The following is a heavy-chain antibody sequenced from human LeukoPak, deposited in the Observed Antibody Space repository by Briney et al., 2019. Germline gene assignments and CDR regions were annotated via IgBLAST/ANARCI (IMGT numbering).Heavy chain of an antibody. CDR1: GFTFSSYA. CDR3: ARELYDSSGYRIKYFDY. Sequence: GGSLRLSCSASGFTFSSYAMHWVRQAPGKGLEHVSSISSNGGSTYYADSVKGRFTISRDNSKNTLYLQMNSLRAEDTAVYYCARELYDSSGYRIKYFDYWGQGTLVTVSS. D-gene: IGHD3-22*01. CDR2: ISSNGGST. V-gene: IGHV3-64*04. J-gene: IGHJ4*02.